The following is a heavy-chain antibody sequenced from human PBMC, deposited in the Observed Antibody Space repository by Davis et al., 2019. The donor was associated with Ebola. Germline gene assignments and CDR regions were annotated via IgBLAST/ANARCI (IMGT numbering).Heavy chain of an antibody. D-gene: IGHD2-8*02. CDR1: GGSISSYY. V-gene: IGHV4-59*12. CDR2: IYNSGRT. J-gene: IGHJ4*02. Sequence: SETLSLTCTVSGGSISSYYWSWIRQPPGKGLEWIGEIYNSGRTNYNPSLKSRVTISVDKSKNQFSLKLSSVTAADTALYYCARGPPGAFFDYWGQGALVTVSS. CDR3: ARGPPGAFFDY.